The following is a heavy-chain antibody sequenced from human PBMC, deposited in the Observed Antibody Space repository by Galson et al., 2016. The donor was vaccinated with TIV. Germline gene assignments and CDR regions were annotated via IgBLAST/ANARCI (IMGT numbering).Heavy chain of an antibody. CDR3: AKVAKSGDYSLDAFDV. D-gene: IGHD1-26*01. CDR1: GFSFRNYV. Sequence: SLRPSCAASGFSFRNYVMSWVRLAPGKGLEWVSSLSLSGAYTYYADSVKGRFTISRDNSKYTLFLQLNSLRAGDTAIYYCAKVAKSGDYSLDAFDVWGQGAVVTVSS. CDR2: LSLSGAYT. V-gene: IGHV3-23*01. J-gene: IGHJ3*01.